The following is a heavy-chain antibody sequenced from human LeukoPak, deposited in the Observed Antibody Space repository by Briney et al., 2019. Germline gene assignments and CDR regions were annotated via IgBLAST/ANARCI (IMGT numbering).Heavy chain of an antibody. Sequence: GGSLRLSCAASGFTFSSYGMHWVRQAPGKGLEWVAVISYDGSSKYYADSVKGRFTISRDNSKNTLYLQMNSLRAEDTAVYYCAKDKWRFGENYYFDYWGQGTLVTVPS. V-gene: IGHV3-30*18. J-gene: IGHJ4*02. CDR1: GFTFSSYG. D-gene: IGHD3-10*01. CDR3: AKDKWRFGENYYFDY. CDR2: ISYDGSSK.